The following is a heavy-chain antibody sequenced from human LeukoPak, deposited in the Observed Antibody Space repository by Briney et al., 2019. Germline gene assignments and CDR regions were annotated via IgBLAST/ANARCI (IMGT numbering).Heavy chain of an antibody. D-gene: IGHD2-15*01. CDR2: ISSSSYI. CDR3: ARGADGVSSNSRGWFDP. J-gene: IGHJ5*02. V-gene: IGHV3-21*01. CDR1: GFTFSSYS. Sequence: GGSLRLSCAASGFTFSSYSMNWVRQAPGKGLEWVSSISSSSYIYYADSVRGRFTISRDNAKNSLYLQMNSLRAEDTAVYSCARGADGVSSNSRGWFDPWGQGTLVTVSS.